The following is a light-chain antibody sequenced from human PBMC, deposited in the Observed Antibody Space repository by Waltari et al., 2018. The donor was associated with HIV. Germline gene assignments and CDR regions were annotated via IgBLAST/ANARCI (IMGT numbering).Light chain of an antibody. CDR2: DAS. V-gene: IGKV1-16*01. J-gene: IGKJ2*01. CDR1: QRIANY. CDR3: QQYNIYPLT. Sequence: DIQMTQSPRSLSAVIGERVTITCRASQRIANYVAWFQQKPGEAPKSRIYDASYLHNGVPSRFSGSGFGTDFSLTITSLQPEDFATYYCQQYNIYPLTFGQGTKLEI.